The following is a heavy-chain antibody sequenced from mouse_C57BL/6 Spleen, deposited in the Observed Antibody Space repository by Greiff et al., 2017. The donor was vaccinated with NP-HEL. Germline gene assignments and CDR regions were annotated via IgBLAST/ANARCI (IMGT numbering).Heavy chain of an antibody. Sequence: VKLMESGAELVKPGASVKMSCKASGYTFTTYPIEWMKQNHGKSLEWIGNFHPYNDDTKYNEKFKGKATLTVEKSSSTVYLELSRLTSDDSAVYYCARPGYDGYFSFAYWGQGTLVTVSA. D-gene: IGHD2-3*01. CDR3: ARPGYDGYFSFAY. V-gene: IGHV1-47*01. CDR1: GYTFTTYP. J-gene: IGHJ3*01. CDR2: FHPYNDDT.